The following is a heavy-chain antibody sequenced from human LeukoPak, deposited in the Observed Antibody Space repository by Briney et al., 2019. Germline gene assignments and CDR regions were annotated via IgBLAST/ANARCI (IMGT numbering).Heavy chain of an antibody. CDR1: GYTFTGYY. CDR3: ARVGATFVSDY. V-gene: IGHV1-2*02. J-gene: IGHJ4*02. D-gene: IGHD1-26*01. CDR2: INPNSGGT. Sequence: VASVKVSCKASGYTFTGYYMHWVRQAPGQGLEWMGWINPNSGGTNYAQKFQGRVTMTRNTSISTAYMELSSLRSEDTAVYYCARVGATFVSDYWGQGTLVTVSS.